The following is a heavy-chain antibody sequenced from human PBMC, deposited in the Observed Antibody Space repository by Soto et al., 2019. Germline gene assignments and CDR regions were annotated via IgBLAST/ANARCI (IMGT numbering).Heavy chain of an antibody. CDR2: IYYSGST. V-gene: IGHV4-59*01. CDR1: GGSISSYY. J-gene: IGHJ5*02. CDR3: ARDRWIAAREYWFDP. Sequence: QVQLQESGPGLVKPSETLSLTCTVSGGSISSYYWSWIRQPPGKGLEWIGYIYYSGSTNYNPSLKSRVTISVDTSKNQFSLKLSSVTAADTAVYYCARDRWIAAREYWFDPWGQGTLVTVSS. D-gene: IGHD6-6*01.